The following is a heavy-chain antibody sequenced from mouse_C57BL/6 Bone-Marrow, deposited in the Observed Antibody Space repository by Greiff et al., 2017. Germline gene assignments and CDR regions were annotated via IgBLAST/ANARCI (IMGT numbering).Heavy chain of an antibody. CDR2: ISDGGSYT. Sequence: EVKLMESGGGLVKPGGSLKLSCAASGFTFSSYAMSWVRQTPEKRLEWVATISDGGSYTYYPDNVKGRFTISRDNAKNNLYLQMSHLKSEDTAMYYCARPGPYYYGSSYFDYWGQGTTLTVSS. J-gene: IGHJ2*01. V-gene: IGHV5-4*03. CDR1: GFTFSSYA. CDR3: ARPGPYYYGSSYFDY. D-gene: IGHD1-1*01.